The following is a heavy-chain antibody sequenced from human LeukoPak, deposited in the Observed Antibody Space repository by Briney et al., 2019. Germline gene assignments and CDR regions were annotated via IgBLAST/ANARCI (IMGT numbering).Heavy chain of an antibody. CDR1: GYSFTSYW. CDR3: ARTNYYYGSGSYYNDYGMDA. J-gene: IGHJ6*04. CDR2: IYPGDSDT. V-gene: IGHV5-51*01. Sequence: GESLKISCKGSGYSFTSYWIGWVRQMPGKGLEWMGIIYPGDSDTRYSPSFQGQVTISADKSISTAYLQWSSLKASDTAMYYCARTNYYYGSGSYYNDYGMDAWGKGTTVTVSS. D-gene: IGHD3-10*01.